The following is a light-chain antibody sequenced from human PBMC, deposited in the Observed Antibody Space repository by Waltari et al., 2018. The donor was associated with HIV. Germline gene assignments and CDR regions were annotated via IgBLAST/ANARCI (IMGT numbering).Light chain of an antibody. J-gene: IGLJ1*01. CDR1: SSDGGGYNY. V-gene: IGLV2-14*01. Sequence: QSALTQPASVSGSHGQSNTISCTGTSSDGGGYNYVSCYQQHPGKAPKFMLYEVSNRPSGVSKRFTGSKSGNTASLTISGLQAEDEADYYCTSYTSSSTGVFGTGTKVTVL. CDR3: TSYTSSSTGV. CDR2: EVS.